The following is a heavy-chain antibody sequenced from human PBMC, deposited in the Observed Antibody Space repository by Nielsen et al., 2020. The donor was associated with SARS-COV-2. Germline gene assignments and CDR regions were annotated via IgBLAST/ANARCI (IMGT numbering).Heavy chain of an antibody. V-gene: IGHV1-2*06. Sequence: ASVKVSCKASGYTFTGYYMHWVRQAPGQGLEWMGRINPNSGGTNYAQKFQGRVTMTRDTSISTAYMELSRLRSGDTAVYYCATEFAAIAVAGTLFYWGQGTLVTVSS. D-gene: IGHD6-19*01. CDR1: GYTFTGYY. CDR3: ATEFAAIAVAGTLFY. J-gene: IGHJ4*02. CDR2: INPNSGGT.